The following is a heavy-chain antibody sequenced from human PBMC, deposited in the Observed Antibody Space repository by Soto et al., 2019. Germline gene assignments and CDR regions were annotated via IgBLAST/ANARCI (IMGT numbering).Heavy chain of an antibody. Sequence: QVQLVQSGAEVKKPGSSVKVSCKASGGTFNSYAISWVRQAPGQGLEWMGGITPSFGTADYAQKFQGRITITADESTSTAYMELSSLRSEDTAVYYCASHWGQAKRYYYYGLDVWGQGTTVTVSS. CDR1: GGTFNSYA. J-gene: IGHJ6*02. CDR3: ASHWGQAKRYYYYGLDV. D-gene: IGHD7-27*01. CDR2: ITPSFGTA. V-gene: IGHV1-69*12.